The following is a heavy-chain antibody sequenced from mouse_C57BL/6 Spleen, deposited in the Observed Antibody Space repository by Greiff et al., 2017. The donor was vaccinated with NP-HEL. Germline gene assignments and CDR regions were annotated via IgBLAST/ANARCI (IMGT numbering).Heavy chain of an antibody. J-gene: IGHJ3*01. CDR1: GFTFSSYG. V-gene: IGHV5-6*02. D-gene: IGHD2-1*01. CDR2: ISSGGSYT. CDR3: ARRYGNYFAY. Sequence: EVKLMESGGDLVKPGGSLKLSCAASGFTFSSYGMSWVRQTPDKRLEWVATISSGGSYTYYPDSVKGRFTISRDNAKNTLYLQMSSLKSEDTAMYYCARRYGNYFAYWGQGTLVTVSA.